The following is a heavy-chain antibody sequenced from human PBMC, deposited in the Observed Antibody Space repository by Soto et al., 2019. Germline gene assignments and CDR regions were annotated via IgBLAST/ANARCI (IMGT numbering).Heavy chain of an antibody. Sequence: GGSLRLSCAASGFTFSSYAIHWVRQAPGKGLEWVAVIWYDGSNKYYADSLKGRCTISRDNSKNTLDLQMNSLGAEDTAIYYCARADSSGWYFYYWGQGTLVTVSS. V-gene: IGHV3-33*01. CDR1: GFTFSSYA. D-gene: IGHD6-25*01. J-gene: IGHJ4*02. CDR2: IWYDGSNK. CDR3: ARADSSGWYFYY.